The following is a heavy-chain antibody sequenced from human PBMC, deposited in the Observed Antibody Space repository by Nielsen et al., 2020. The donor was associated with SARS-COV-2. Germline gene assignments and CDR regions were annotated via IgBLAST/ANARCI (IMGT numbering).Heavy chain of an antibody. V-gene: IGHV3-23*01. Sequence: GGSLTLSCAASGFTFSSYAMSWVRQAPGKGLDWVSAISGSGGSTYYADSVKGRFTISRDNSKNTLYLQMNSLRAENTAVYYCAKAQPYNWNDATHPYYFDYWGQGTLVTVSS. D-gene: IGHD1-1*01. CDR1: GFTFSSYA. CDR2: ISGSGGST. CDR3: AKAQPYNWNDATHPYYFDY. J-gene: IGHJ4*02.